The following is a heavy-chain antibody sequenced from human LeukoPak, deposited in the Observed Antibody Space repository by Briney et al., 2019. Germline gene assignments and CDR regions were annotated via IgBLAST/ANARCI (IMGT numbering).Heavy chain of an antibody. CDR1: GFTFSSYG. J-gene: IGHJ4*02. CDR2: ITYDGSNQ. V-gene: IGHV3-30*02. D-gene: IGHD6-19*01. CDR3: AKELGQWMALDY. Sequence: PGGSLRLSCAASGFTFSSYGMHWVRQAPGKGLEWVSFITYDGSNQYYTESVKGRFTTSRDNSENTLSLQMNSLRAEDTAVYYCAKELGQWMALDYWGQGTLVTASS.